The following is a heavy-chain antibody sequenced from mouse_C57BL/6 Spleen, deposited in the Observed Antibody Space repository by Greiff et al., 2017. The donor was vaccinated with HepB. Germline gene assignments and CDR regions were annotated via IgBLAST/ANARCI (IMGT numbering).Heavy chain of an antibody. Sequence: VHVKQSGAELVKPGASVKLSCTASGFNIKDYYMHWVKQRTEQGLEWIGRIDPEDGETKYAPKFQGKATITADTSSNTAYLQLSSLTSEDTAVYYCARWLDGDWYFDVWGTGTTVTVSS. CDR2: IDPEDGET. V-gene: IGHV14-2*01. CDR1: GFNIKDYY. CDR3: ARWLDGDWYFDV. D-gene: IGHD2-2*01. J-gene: IGHJ1*03.